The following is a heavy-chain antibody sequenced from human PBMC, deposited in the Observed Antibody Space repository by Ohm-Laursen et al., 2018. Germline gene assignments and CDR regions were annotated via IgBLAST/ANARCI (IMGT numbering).Heavy chain of an antibody. CDR2: IKQDGSAK. Sequence: SLRLSCSASGFSFSNYWMTWVRQAPGKGLEWVVNIKQDGSAKQYGDSVRGRFTVSRDDAKSSLYLQMDSLRAEDTAVYFCAKPQEGDDYGGYWGQGTLVTVSS. CDR1: GFSFSNYW. V-gene: IGHV3-7*01. CDR3: AKPQEGDDYGGY. D-gene: IGHD4-17*01. J-gene: IGHJ4*02.